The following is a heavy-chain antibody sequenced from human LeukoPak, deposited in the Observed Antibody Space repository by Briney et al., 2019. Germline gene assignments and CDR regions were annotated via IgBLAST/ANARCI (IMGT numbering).Heavy chain of an antibody. J-gene: IGHJ4*02. Sequence: HPGGSLRISCAASGFTFDRFTIHWVRQTPGKGLEWVSLINRRGHTFYADSVKGRFTISRDNSRNSVFLQMNSLRPEDTALYHCAKEVDCPSDCLFFHSWGQGTLVTVSS. CDR2: INRRGHT. D-gene: IGHD2-21*02. V-gene: IGHV3-43*01. CDR1: GFTFDRFT. CDR3: AKEVDCPSDCLFFHS.